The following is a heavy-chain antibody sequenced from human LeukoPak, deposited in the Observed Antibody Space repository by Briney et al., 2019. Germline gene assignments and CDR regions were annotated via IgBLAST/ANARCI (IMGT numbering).Heavy chain of an antibody. CDR1: GFTFSSYG. Sequence: GGSLRLSCAASGFTFSSYGMHWVRQAPGKGLEWVANIKQDGSEKYYLDSVKGRFTISRDNAKNSLYLQMSSLRAEDTAVYYCAKQDSYWDVFDIWGQGTLVTVS. J-gene: IGHJ3*02. V-gene: IGHV3-7*01. D-gene: IGHD2-21*02. CDR2: IKQDGSEK. CDR3: AKQDSYWDVFDI.